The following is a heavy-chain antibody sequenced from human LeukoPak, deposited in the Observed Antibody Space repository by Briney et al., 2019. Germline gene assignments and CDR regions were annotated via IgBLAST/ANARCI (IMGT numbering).Heavy chain of an antibody. D-gene: IGHD1-26*01. V-gene: IGHV3-11*06. CDR3: ARGGTGATMH. CDR1: GFIFNTYA. CDR2: ISSSSSYT. J-gene: IGHJ4*02. Sequence: GGSLRLSCAASGFIFNTYAINWIRQAPGKGLEWVSYISSSSSYTNYADSVKGRFTISRDNAKNSLYLQMNSLRAEDTAVYYCARGGTGATMHWGQGTLVTVSS.